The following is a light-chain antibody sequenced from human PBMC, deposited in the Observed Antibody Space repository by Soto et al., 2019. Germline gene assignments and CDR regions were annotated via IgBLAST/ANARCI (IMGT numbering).Light chain of an antibody. CDR3: SSYTGGHTYWI. Sequence: QSALTQPASVSGSPGQSITISCTGTLSDIGAYNYVSWYQQHPGKAPKLMIFEVTNRPSGVSDRFSGSNSGNTASLTISGLQPEDEADYYCSSYTGGHTYWIFGGGTKLTVL. V-gene: IGLV2-14*01. CDR2: EVT. J-gene: IGLJ3*02. CDR1: LSDIGAYNY.